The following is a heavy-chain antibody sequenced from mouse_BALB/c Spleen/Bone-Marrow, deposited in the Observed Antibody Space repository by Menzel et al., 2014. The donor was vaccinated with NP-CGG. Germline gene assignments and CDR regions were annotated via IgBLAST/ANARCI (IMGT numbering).Heavy chain of an antibody. Sequence: EVKVEESGGGLVMSGGSLKLSCAASGFTFNSYGMSWVRQTPEKRLEWVATISGGGSYTFYPDSVKGRFTISRDNAKNNLYLQLSSLRSEDTALYYCARHAYYDQTEVSFVYWGQGTLVTVSA. CDR3: ARHAYYDQTEVSFVY. V-gene: IGHV5-9-2*01. J-gene: IGHJ3*01. CDR2: ISGGGSYT. CDR1: GFTFNSYG. D-gene: IGHD2-4*01.